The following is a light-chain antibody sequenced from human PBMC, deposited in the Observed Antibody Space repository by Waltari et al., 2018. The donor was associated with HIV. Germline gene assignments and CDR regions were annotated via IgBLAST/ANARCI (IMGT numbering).Light chain of an antibody. Sequence: SYVLPQAPSVSVAPGQTAMIYCGNLGRNSVQWYRQKPGRAPLLVVLDDVDRSSAIPARFSGARSGGRATLTISGVEAGDEADYYCQVWDRGYKEAVFGGGT. J-gene: IGLJ2*01. CDR3: QVWDRGYKEAV. V-gene: IGLV3-21*02. CDR1: NLGRNS. CDR2: DDV.